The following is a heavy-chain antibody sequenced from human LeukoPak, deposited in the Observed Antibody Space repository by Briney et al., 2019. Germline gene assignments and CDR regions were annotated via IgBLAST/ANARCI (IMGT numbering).Heavy chain of an antibody. CDR2: IKSKTDGGTT. D-gene: IGHD2-2*01. CDR1: GFPFSNAW. Sequence: GGSLRLSCAASGFPFSNAWMSWVRRAPGKGLEWVGRIKSKTDGGTTDYAAPVKGRFTISRDDSKNTLYLQMNSLKTEDTAVYYCTTDFPIVVVPAAIQDEPLDYWGQGTLVTVSS. J-gene: IGHJ4*02. V-gene: IGHV3-15*01. CDR3: TTDFPIVVVPAAIQDEPLDY.